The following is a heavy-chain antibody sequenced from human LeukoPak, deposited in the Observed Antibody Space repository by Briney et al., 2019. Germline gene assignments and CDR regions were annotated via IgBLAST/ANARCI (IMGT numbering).Heavy chain of an antibody. Sequence: GGSLRLSCAASGFTFNSYGMSWVRQAPGKGLGWVSAISGSGGSTYYADSVKGRFTISRDNSKNTLYLQMNSLRAEDTAVYYCAKDKVAGTSIGWFDPWGQGTLVTVSS. V-gene: IGHV3-23*01. D-gene: IGHD6-19*01. J-gene: IGHJ5*02. CDR2: ISGSGGST. CDR3: AKDKVAGTSIGWFDP. CDR1: GFTFNSYG.